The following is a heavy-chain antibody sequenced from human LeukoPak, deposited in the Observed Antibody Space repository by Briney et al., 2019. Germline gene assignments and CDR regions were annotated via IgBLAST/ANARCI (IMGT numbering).Heavy chain of an antibody. D-gene: IGHD3-3*01. CDR2: IYSSGST. J-gene: IGHJ5*02. Sequence: SETLSLTCIVSGGSISSHYWSWIRQPPGKGLEWMGDIYSSGSTNYNPSLKSRVTISVDTSKDQFSLKLRYVTAADTAVYYCARLYYDFWSGQYNWFDPWGQGTLVTVSS. V-gene: IGHV4-4*08. CDR1: GGSISSHY. CDR3: ARLYYDFWSGQYNWFDP.